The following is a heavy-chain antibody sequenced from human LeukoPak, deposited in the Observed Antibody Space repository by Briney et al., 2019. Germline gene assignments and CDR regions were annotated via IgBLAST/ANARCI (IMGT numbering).Heavy chain of an antibody. V-gene: IGHV3-53*01. CDR1: GFTVSSNY. CDR2: IYSGGST. Sequence: GGSLRLSCAASGFTVSSNYMSWVRQAPGKGLEWVSVIYSGGSTYYADSVKGRFTISRDNSKNTLYLQMNSLRAEDTAVYYCARDRDGYNPHSPSDYWGQGTLVTVSS. CDR3: ARDRDGYNPHSPSDY. J-gene: IGHJ4*02. D-gene: IGHD5-24*01.